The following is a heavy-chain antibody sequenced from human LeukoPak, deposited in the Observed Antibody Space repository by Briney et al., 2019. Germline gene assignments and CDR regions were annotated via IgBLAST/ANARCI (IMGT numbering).Heavy chain of an antibody. CDR3: ARHRYYYDSSGYYFDY. Sequence: SETLSLTCGVSGYSISNGYYWTCIRQPPGKGLEWIGSIYYSGSTYYNPSLKSRVTISVDTSKNQFSLKLSSVTAADTAVYYCARHRYYYDSSGYYFDYWGQGTLVTVSS. V-gene: IGHV4-38-2*01. J-gene: IGHJ4*02. CDR1: GYSISNGYY. CDR2: IYYSGST. D-gene: IGHD3-22*01.